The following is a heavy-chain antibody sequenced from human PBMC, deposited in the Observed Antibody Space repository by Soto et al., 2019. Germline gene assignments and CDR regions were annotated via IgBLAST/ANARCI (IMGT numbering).Heavy chain of an antibody. CDR2: INHSGST. D-gene: IGHD3-10*01. J-gene: IGHJ5*02. V-gene: IGHV4-34*01. Sequence: PSETLSLTCAVYGGSFSGYYWSWIRQPPGKGLEWIGEINHSGSTNYNPSLKSRVTISVDTSKNQFSLKLSSVTAADTAVYYCARVKYYGSGSYYNLNWFDPWGQGTLVT. CDR1: GGSFSGYY. CDR3: ARVKYYGSGSYYNLNWFDP.